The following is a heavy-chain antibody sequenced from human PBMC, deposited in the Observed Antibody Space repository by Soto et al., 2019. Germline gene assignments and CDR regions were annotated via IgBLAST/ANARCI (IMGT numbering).Heavy chain of an antibody. CDR2: IWYDGSNK. V-gene: IGHV3-33*01. CDR1: GFTFSSYG. Sequence: GGSLRLSCAASGFTFSSYGMHWVRQAPGKGLEWVAVIWYDGSNKYYADSVKGRFTISRDNSKNTLYLQMNSLRAEDTAVYYCARDLYDYVWGSYRYTGVGEYYYYGMDVWGQGTTVTVSS. D-gene: IGHD3-16*02. J-gene: IGHJ6*02. CDR3: ARDLYDYVWGSYRYTGVGEYYYYGMDV.